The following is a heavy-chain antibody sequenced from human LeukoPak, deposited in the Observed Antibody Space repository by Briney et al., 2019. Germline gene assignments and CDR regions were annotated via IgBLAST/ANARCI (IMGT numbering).Heavy chain of an antibody. V-gene: IGHV1-18*01. D-gene: IGHD3-22*01. CDR2: ISAYNGNT. J-gene: IGHJ6*02. CDR1: GYTFTSYG. Sequence: ASVKVSCKASGYTFTSYGISWVRQAPGQGLEWMGWISAYNGNTNYAQKLQGRVTMTTDTSTSTAYMELRSLRSDDTAVYYCARSSIVLPDYYYYYGMDVWGQGTTVTVSS. CDR3: ARSSIVLPDYYYYYGMDV.